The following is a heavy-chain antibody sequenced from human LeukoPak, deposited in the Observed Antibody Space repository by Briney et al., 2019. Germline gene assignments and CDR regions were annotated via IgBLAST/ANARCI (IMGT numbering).Heavy chain of an antibody. J-gene: IGHJ6*02. V-gene: IGHV4-4*02. CDR1: GGSISSSNW. CDR2: IYHSGST. Sequence: SGTLSLTCAVSGGSISSSNWWSWVRQPPGKGLEWIGEIYHSGSTNYNPSLKSRVTISVDKSKNQFSLKLSSVTAADTAVYYCARAEDIVVVPAAMFSYYYYGMDVWGQGTTVTVFS. CDR3: ARAEDIVVVPAAMFSYYYYGMDV. D-gene: IGHD2-2*01.